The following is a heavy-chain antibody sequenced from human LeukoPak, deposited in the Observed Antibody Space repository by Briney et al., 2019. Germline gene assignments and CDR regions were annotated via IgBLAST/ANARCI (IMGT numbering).Heavy chain of an antibody. CDR1: GFTISTYP. CDR3: VKSPSDGLDV. CDR2: ICSNADIT. J-gene: IGHJ6*02. V-gene: IGHV3-64D*09. Sequence: GGSLRLSCPASGFTISTYPMHWVRQAPGKGLEYVSTICSNADITSYAASVKGRFTTSRDDSKNTVYLQMSSLRPEDTALYYCVKSPSDGLDVWGQGATVTVSS.